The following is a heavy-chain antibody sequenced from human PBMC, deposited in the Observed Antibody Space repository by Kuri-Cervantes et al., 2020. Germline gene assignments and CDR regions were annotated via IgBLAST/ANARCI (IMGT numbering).Heavy chain of an antibody. CDR3: ARDSSGWYGWFDP. CDR1: GGSISGYY. J-gene: IGHJ5*02. V-gene: IGHV4-38-2*02. D-gene: IGHD6-19*01. Sequence: SETLSLTCTVSGGSISGYYWGWIRQPPGRGLEWIGSIYHSGSTYYNPSLKSRVTISVDTSKNQFSLKLNSVTAADTAVYYCARDSSGWYGWFDPWGQGTLVTVSS. CDR2: IYHSGST.